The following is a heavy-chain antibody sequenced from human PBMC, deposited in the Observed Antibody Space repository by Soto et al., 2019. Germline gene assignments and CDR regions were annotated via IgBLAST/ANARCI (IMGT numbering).Heavy chain of an antibody. CDR1: GFTVSSNY. CDR3: ASSQSVPYYDFWSGQFDY. J-gene: IGHJ4*02. D-gene: IGHD3-3*01. CDR2: IYSGGST. Sequence: PVGSLRLSCAASGFTVSSNYMSWVRQAPGKGLEWVSVIYSGGSTYYADSVKGRFTISRDNSKNTLYLQMNSLRAEDTAVYYCASSQSVPYYDFWSGQFDYWGQGTLVTVSS. V-gene: IGHV3-66*01.